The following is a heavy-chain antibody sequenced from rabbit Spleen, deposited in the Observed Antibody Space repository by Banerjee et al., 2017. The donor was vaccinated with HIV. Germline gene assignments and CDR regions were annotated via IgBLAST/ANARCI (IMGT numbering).Heavy chain of an antibody. Sequence: QLEESAGGLVQPGGSLKLSCKASGFTLSSNNMNWVRQAPGKGLEWIGYIDPVFGITYYANWVNGRFSISRENAQNTVFLQMTSLTAADTATYFCARDGAGGSYFALWGPGTLVTVS. D-gene: IGHD8-1*01. CDR1: GFTLSSNN. CDR3: ARDGAGGSYFAL. J-gene: IGHJ4*01. V-gene: IGHV1S7*01. CDR2: IDPVFGIT.